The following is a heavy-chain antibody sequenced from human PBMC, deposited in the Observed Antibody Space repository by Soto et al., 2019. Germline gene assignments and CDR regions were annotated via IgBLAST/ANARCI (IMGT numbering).Heavy chain of an antibody. D-gene: IGHD3-16*01. CDR3: TSGGAGIFDY. Sequence: GGSLRLSCAASGFTFSDHYMDWVRQAPGKGLEWVGRTRNKGHSYTTEYAASVKGRFIISRDDSNNVLYLQMNNLQTEDTAIYYCTSGGAGIFDYWGQGTLVTVSS. CDR1: GFTFSDHY. J-gene: IGHJ4*02. CDR2: TRNKGHSYTT. V-gene: IGHV3-72*01.